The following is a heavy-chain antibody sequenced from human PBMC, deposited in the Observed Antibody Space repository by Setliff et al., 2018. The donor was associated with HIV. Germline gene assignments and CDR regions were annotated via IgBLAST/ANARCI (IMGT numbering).Heavy chain of an antibody. CDR1: GYIFTHYF. CDR2: INPNSGGA. Sequence: ASVKVSCKASGYIFTHYFVHWVRQAPGQGLEWMGRINPNSGGANNAQKFQGRVTMTRDTSISTASMELSSLRSEDTALYYCARVFYSRGSGYYKGLDYWGQGTLVTVSS. J-gene: IGHJ4*02. CDR3: ARVFYSRGSGYYKGLDY. V-gene: IGHV1-2*06. D-gene: IGHD3-3*01.